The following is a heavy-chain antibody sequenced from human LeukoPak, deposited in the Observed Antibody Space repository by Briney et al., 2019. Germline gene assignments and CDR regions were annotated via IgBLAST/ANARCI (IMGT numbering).Heavy chain of an antibody. Sequence: GGSLRLSCAASGFTFSSYGMHWVRQAPGKGLEWVAVISYDGSNKYYADTVKGRFTISRDNAKNSLYLQMNSLRAEDTAVYYCARGSVWFGELSGFDYWGQGTLVTVSS. D-gene: IGHD3-10*01. CDR3: ARGSVWFGELSGFDY. CDR1: GFTFSSYG. J-gene: IGHJ4*02. CDR2: ISYDGSNK. V-gene: IGHV3-30*03.